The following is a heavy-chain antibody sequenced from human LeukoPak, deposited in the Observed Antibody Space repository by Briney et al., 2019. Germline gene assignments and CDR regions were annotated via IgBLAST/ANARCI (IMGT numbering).Heavy chain of an antibody. D-gene: IGHD3-22*01. CDR2: IYYSGST. CDR1: GGSISSGGYY. V-gene: IGHV4-31*03. Sequence: PSQTLSLTCTVSGGSISSGGYYWSWLRQHPGKGLEWIGYIYYSGSTYYNPSLKSRVTISVDTSKNQLSLKLSPVTAADTAVYYCAREEMNYYDSSGALDIWGQGTMVTVSS. J-gene: IGHJ3*02. CDR3: AREEMNYYDSSGALDI.